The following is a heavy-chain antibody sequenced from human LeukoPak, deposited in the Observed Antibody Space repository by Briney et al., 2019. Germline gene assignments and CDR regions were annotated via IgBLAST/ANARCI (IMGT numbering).Heavy chain of an antibody. D-gene: IGHD5-12*01. J-gene: IGHJ4*02. Sequence: AGGSLRLSCAASGFTFSNYVMSWVRQAPGKGLEWVSEISAGGGSTYYADSVKGRFTISGDNSKNALYLQMNSLRAEDTAVYYCAKDLPRVATIPAGNFDYWGQGTLVTVSS. CDR2: ISAGGGST. CDR1: GFTFSNYV. CDR3: AKDLPRVATIPAGNFDY. V-gene: IGHV3-23*01.